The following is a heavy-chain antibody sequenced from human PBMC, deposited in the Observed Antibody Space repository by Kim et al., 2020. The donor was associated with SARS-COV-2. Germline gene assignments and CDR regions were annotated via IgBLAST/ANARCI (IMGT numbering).Heavy chain of an antibody. CDR3: AKDLGCSSTSCYRALSYYYYGMDV. Sequence: GGSLRLSCAASGFTFSSYGMHWVRQAPGKGLEWVAVISYDGSNKYYADSVKGRFTISRDNSKNTLYLQMNSLRAEDTAVYYCAKDLGCSSTSCYRALSYYYYGMDVWGQGTTVTVSS. J-gene: IGHJ6*02. D-gene: IGHD2-2*01. V-gene: IGHV3-30*18. CDR2: ISYDGSNK. CDR1: GFTFSSYG.